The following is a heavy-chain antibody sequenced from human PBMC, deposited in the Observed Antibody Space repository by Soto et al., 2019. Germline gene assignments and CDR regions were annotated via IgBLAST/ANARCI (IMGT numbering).Heavy chain of an antibody. CDR3: ARGGYSSTPSIPRVYYYYGMDV. Sequence: SETLSLTCSVYGGSFSGYYWTWIRQPPGKGLEWIGEINHSGSTSHNPSLKSRVTILVDTSKNQFSLKVSSVTAADTAVYYCARGGYSSTPSIPRVYYYYGMDVWGQGTTVTVSS. V-gene: IGHV4-34*01. D-gene: IGHD6-13*01. J-gene: IGHJ6*02. CDR2: INHSGST. CDR1: GGSFSGYY.